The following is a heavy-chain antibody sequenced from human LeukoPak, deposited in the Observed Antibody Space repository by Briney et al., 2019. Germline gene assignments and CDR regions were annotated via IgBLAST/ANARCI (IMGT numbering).Heavy chain of an antibody. CDR1: GFTFSDYP. D-gene: IGHD3-22*01. CDR3: AKDYYYDPVDAFDI. V-gene: IGHV3-30*04. CDR2: VSYDGSNN. J-gene: IGHJ3*02. Sequence: GGSLRLSCAASGFTFSDYPMHWVRQAPGKGLEWVTVVSYDGSNNYYAESVKGRFTISRDNSKNTLYLQMNGLRAEDTAVYYCAKDYYYDPVDAFDIWGQGTMVTVSS.